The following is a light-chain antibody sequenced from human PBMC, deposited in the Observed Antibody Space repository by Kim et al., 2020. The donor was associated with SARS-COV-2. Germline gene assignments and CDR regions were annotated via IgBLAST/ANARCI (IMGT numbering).Light chain of an antibody. Sequence: QLVLTQPSSLSASPGASASLTCTLRSGINVGTYRIYWYQQKPGSPPQYLLRYKSDSDKQQGSGVPSRFSGSKDASANAGILLISGLQSEDEADYYCKILLISAWVFGGGTQLTVL. CDR2: YKSDSDK. CDR1: SGINVGTYR. J-gene: IGLJ2*01. V-gene: IGLV5-45*02. CDR3: KILLISAWV.